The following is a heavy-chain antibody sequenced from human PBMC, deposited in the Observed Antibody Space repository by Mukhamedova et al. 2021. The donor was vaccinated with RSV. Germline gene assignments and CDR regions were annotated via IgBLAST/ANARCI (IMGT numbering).Heavy chain of an antibody. Sequence: TISRDNSKNTLYLRMNSLRAEDTAVYYCAKGAYYYDSSGYYHCWGQGTLVTVSS. D-gene: IGHD3-22*01. J-gene: IGHJ4*02. CDR3: AKGAYYYDSSGYYHC. V-gene: IGHV3-23*01.